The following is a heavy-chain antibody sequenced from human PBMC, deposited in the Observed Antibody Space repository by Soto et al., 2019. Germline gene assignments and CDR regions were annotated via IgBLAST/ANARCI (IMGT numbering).Heavy chain of an antibody. V-gene: IGHV4-59*08. CDR3: ARHGSLFSYDFWSGYYYYYYMDV. Sequence: SETLSLTCTVSGGSISSYYWSWIRQPPGKGLEWIGYIYYSGSTNYNPSLKSRVTISVDTSKNQFSLKLSSVTAADTAVYYCARHGSLFSYDFWSGYYYYYYMDVWGKGTTVTVSS. D-gene: IGHD3-3*01. CDR2: IYYSGST. J-gene: IGHJ6*03. CDR1: GGSISSYY.